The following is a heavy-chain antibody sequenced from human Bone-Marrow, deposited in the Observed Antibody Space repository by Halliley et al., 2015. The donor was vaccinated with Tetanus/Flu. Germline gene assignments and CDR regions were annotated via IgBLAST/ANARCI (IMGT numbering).Heavy chain of an antibody. CDR3: AKNVLSSSWRYLDT. Sequence: CAASGFTFDDYAMHWVRQAPGKGLEWVSGISWSSSSIAYADSVKGRFTISRDNAENSLFLQMNSLRLEDTAFYYCAKNVLSSSWRYLDTWGQGTLVTVTS. CDR1: GFTFDDYA. J-gene: IGHJ5*02. D-gene: IGHD6-13*01. CDR2: ISWSSSSI. V-gene: IGHV3-9*01.